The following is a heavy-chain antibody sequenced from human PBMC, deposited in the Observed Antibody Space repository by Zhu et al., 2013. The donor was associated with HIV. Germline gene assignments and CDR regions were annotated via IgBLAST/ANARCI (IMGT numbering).Heavy chain of an antibody. Sequence: QVQLQESGPGLVKPSETLSLTCTVSGGSIRSRNYYWGWIRQPPEKGLEWIGAIYYTGNTNYSPSLKSRVTISVDMSKNQVSLKLSSVTAADTAVYYCARALDFYDGSGYYYPLDYWGLGNPGHRLL. CDR2: IYYTGNT. D-gene: IGHD3-22*01. CDR3: ARALDFYDGSGYYYPLDY. CDR1: GGSIRSRNYY. V-gene: IGHV4-39*07. J-gene: IGHJ4*02.